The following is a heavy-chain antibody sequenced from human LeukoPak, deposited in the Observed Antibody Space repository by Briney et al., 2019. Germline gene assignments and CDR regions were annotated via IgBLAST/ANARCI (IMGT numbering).Heavy chain of an antibody. CDR2: INHSGST. Sequence: SSETLSLTCAVYGGSFSGYYWSWIRQPPGKGLEWIGEINHSGSTNYNPSLKSRVTISVDTSKNQFSLKLSSVTAADTAVYYCARSQYYDFWGGYYTLTPFDYWGQGTLVTVSS. CDR3: ARSQYYDFWGGYYTLTPFDY. J-gene: IGHJ4*02. V-gene: IGHV4-34*01. D-gene: IGHD3-3*01. CDR1: GGSFSGYY.